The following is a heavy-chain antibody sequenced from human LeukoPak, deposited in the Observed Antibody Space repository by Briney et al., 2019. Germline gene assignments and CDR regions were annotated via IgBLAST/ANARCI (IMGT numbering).Heavy chain of an antibody. CDR2: MNPNSGNT. D-gene: IGHD2-15*01. CDR3: ARGGYCSGGSCYFFDY. Sequence: ASVKVSCKASGYTFTSYDVNWVRQATGQGLEWMGWMNPNSGNTGYAQKFQGRVTMTRNTSISTAYMELSSLRSEDTAVYYCARGGYCSGGSCYFFDYWGQGTLVTVSS. CDR1: GYTFTSYD. V-gene: IGHV1-8*01. J-gene: IGHJ4*02.